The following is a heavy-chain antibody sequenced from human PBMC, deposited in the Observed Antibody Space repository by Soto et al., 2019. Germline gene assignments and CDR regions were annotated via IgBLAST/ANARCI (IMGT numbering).Heavy chain of an antibody. CDR3: ARGPGIVATHVYYYYGMDV. CDR2: MNPNSGNT. J-gene: IGHJ6*02. V-gene: IGHV1-8*01. CDR1: GYTFTSYD. Sequence: QVQLVQSGAEVKKPGASVKVSCKASGYTFTSYDINWVRQATGQGLEWMGWMNPNSGNTGYAQKFQGRVTMTRNTSRSPAYMELSSLRSEDTAVYYCARGPGIVATHVYYYYGMDVWGQGTTVTVSS. D-gene: IGHD5-12*01.